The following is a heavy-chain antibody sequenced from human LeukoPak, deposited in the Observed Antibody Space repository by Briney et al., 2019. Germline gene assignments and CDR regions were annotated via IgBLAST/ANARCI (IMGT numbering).Heavy chain of an antibody. CDR1: GYTFTSYD. D-gene: IGHD3-3*01. CDR3: ARVTGYYDFWSGYYNGAWFDP. Sequence: ASVKVSCKASGYTFTSYDINWVRQATGQGLEWMGWMNPNSGNTGYAQKFQGRVTMTRNTSISTAYMELSGLRSEDTAVYYCARVTGYYDFWSGYYNGAWFDPWGQGTLVTVSS. J-gene: IGHJ5*02. CDR2: MNPNSGNT. V-gene: IGHV1-8*01.